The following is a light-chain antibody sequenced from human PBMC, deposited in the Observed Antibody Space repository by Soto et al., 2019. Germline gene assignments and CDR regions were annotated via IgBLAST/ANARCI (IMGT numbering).Light chain of an antibody. CDR1: QSVSSRY. CDR2: DAA. CDR3: QHYGIART. J-gene: IGKJ1*01. V-gene: IGKV3-20*01. Sequence: EMVVTQSPGTLSLSPGERATLSCRASQSVSSRYLAWYQQKPGQAPRLLSYDAASRATGIPDRFSGSGSETDFTLTISRLEPEDFAVYFCQHYGIARTFGQGTKVEIK.